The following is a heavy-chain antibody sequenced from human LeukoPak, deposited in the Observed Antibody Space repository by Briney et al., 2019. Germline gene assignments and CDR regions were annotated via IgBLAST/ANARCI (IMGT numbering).Heavy chain of an antibody. J-gene: IGHJ4*02. CDR1: GYTFTSNS. Sequence: ASVKVSCKASGYTFTSNSMNWVRQAPGQGLEWMGWINTNTGNPTYAQGFTGRFVFSLDTSVSTAYLQISSLKAEDTAVYYCARRVIAVAGDYYFDYWGQGTLVTVSS. CDR3: ARRVIAVAGDYYFDY. CDR2: INTNTGNP. D-gene: IGHD6-19*01. V-gene: IGHV7-4-1*02.